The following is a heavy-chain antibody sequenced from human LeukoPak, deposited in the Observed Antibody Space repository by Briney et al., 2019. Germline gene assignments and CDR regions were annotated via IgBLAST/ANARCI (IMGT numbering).Heavy chain of an antibody. CDR2: FDPEYGET. J-gene: IGHJ5*02. D-gene: IGHD3-3*01. CDR3: APLDFWVPST. CDR1: GYTLNELS. Sequence: ASVKVSCKVSGYTLNELSIHWVRQAAGKGLGWMGGFDPEYGETVYAQKFQGRVTMAEDTSTDTACMELSSLRSEDTAVYYCAPLDFWVPSTWGQGTLVTVSS. V-gene: IGHV1-24*01.